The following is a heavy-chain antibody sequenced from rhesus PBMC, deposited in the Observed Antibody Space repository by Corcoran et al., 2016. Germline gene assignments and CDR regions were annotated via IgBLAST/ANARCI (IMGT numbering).Heavy chain of an antibody. J-gene: IGHJ4*01. CDR2: FYGSSGTT. Sequence: QVQLQESGPGLLKPSETLSITCAVSGDSISGAYDWSWIRQPPGKGLEWIGYFYGSSGTTNYSPALKNRVTISRDTSKNQLSLKLTSVTAADPAVYYCARVRGYIDYWGQGVLVTVSS. CDR3: ARVRGYIDY. V-gene: IGHV4-76*01. CDR1: GDSISGAYD. D-gene: IGHD3-28*01.